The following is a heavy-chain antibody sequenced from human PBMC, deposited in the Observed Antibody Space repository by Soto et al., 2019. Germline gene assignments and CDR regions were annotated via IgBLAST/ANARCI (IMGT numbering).Heavy chain of an antibody. CDR1: GYSFTSYW. CDR3: AGTYCGGDCYFLTNAFDI. CDR2: IYPGDSDT. V-gene: IGHV5-51*01. D-gene: IGHD2-21*02. J-gene: IGHJ3*02. Sequence: EVQLVQSGAEVKKPGESLKISCKGSGYSFTSYWIGWVRQMPGKGLEWMGIIYPGDSDTRYSPSFQGQVTISADKSISTAYLQWSSLKASDTAMYYCAGTYCGGDCYFLTNAFDIWGQGTMVTVSS.